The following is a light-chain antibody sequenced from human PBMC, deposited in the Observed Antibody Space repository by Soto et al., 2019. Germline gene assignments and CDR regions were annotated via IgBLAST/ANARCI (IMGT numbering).Light chain of an antibody. Sequence: QSALTQPASVSASPGQSITISCTGVTSDVGDNYYVSWFQSHPGTAPKLVIYEVANRPSGVSNRFSGSRSGDTASLTISGVQTEDEAHYHCSSSAAIRTRFGGGTKLTVL. CDR2: EVA. V-gene: IGLV2-14*01. CDR3: SSSAAIRTR. CDR1: TSDVGDNYY. J-gene: IGLJ2*01.